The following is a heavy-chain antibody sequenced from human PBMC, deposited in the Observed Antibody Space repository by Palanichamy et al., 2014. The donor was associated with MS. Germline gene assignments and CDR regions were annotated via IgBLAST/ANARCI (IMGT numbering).Heavy chain of an antibody. D-gene: IGHD3-9*01. J-gene: IGHJ4*02. CDR1: GFTFSNAW. CDR2: IKSKTDGGTT. V-gene: IGHV3-15*01. CDR3: TTDLMRYYDILTGQRPLDY. Sequence: EVQLVESGGGLVKPGGSLRLSCAASGFTFSNAWMSWVRQAPGKGLEWVGRIKSKTDGGTTDYAAPVKGRFTISRDDSKNTLYLQMNSLKTEDTAVYYCTTDLMRYYDILTGQRPLDYWGQGTLVTVSS.